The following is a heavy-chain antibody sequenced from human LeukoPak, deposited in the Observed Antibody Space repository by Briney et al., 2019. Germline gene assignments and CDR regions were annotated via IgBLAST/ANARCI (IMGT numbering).Heavy chain of an antibody. CDR2: IIPIFGTA. Sequence: SVKVSCKASGYTFTGYYMHWVRQAPGQGLEWMGGIIPIFGTANYAQKFQGRVTITADESTSTAYMELSSLRSEDTAVYYCARVLERRLDYYYGMDVWGQGTTVTVSS. J-gene: IGHJ6*02. D-gene: IGHD1-1*01. CDR1: GYTFTGYY. V-gene: IGHV1-69*13. CDR3: ARVLERRLDYYYGMDV.